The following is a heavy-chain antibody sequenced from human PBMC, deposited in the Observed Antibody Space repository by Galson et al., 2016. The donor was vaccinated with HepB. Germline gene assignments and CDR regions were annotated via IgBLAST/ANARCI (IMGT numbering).Heavy chain of an antibody. CDR2: INTGNGNT. J-gene: IGHJ5*02. Sequence: SVKDSCKASGYTFTSSVMHWVRQAPGQRPEWMGFINTGNGNTKFSQKFQGRATITRDTSSTTAYLELSSLRSEDTAVYYCAIDYYETSAYDRWGQGTLVTVSS. V-gene: IGHV1-3*04. CDR3: AIDYYETSAYDR. CDR1: GYTFTSSV. D-gene: IGHD3-22*01.